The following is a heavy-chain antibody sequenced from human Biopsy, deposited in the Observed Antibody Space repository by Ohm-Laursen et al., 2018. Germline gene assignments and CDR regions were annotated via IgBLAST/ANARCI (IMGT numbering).Heavy chain of an antibody. CDR2: ISARDGVV. D-gene: IGHD3-22*01. Sequence: FLRLSCSASGLIFSDYYMSWIRQAPGKGLEWIAYISARDGVVYYADSVKGRFTISRDNTNNSLYLQMTSLRPEDTAVFYCARGKYKDFSTGLPRPYHYTLDFWGPGTTVTVSS. J-gene: IGHJ6*02. CDR1: GLIFSDYY. CDR3: ARGKYKDFSTGLPRPYHYTLDF. V-gene: IGHV3-11*01.